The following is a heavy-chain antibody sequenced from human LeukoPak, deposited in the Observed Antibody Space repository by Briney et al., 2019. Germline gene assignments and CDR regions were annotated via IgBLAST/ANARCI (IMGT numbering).Heavy chain of an antibody. Sequence: GGSLRLSCAASGFTFSSYGMHWVRQAPGKGLEWVSVIYSGGSTYYADSVKGRFTISRDNSKNTLYLQMNSLRAEDTAVYYCARTYYDILTGTHYGMDVWGQGTTVTVSS. V-gene: IGHV3-66*01. J-gene: IGHJ6*02. CDR2: IYSGGST. CDR1: GFTFSSYG. D-gene: IGHD3-9*01. CDR3: ARTYYDILTGTHYGMDV.